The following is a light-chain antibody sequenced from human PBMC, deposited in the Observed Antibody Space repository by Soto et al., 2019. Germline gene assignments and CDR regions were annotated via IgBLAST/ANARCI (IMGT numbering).Light chain of an antibody. CDR2: EVI. J-gene: IGLJ1*01. CDR1: SSDVGSSNF. Sequence: QSVLTQPAAVSGSPGQSITISCTGSSSDVGSSNFVSWYQQHPGTAPKLMIYEVINRPSGVSIRFSGSKSGNTASLTISGLQAEDEADYYCCSYISISTSFIFGT. V-gene: IGLV2-14*01. CDR3: CSYISISTSFI.